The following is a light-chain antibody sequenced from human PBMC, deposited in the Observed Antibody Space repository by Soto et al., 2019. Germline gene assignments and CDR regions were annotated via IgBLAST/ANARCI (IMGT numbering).Light chain of an antibody. CDR3: QQYNSYSGT. Sequence: GDRVTITCRASQSISTWLAWYQQKPGKVHKLLIYDASSLESGVPSRFSGSGSGTEFTLTISSLQPDDFATYYCQQYNSYSGTFGQGTKVEIK. J-gene: IGKJ1*01. V-gene: IGKV1-5*01. CDR2: DAS. CDR1: QSISTW.